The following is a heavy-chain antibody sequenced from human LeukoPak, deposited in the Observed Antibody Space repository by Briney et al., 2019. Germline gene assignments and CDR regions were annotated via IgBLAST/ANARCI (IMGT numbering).Heavy chain of an antibody. CDR3: ARNSVFGELYPSAFDY. Sequence: SETLSLTCTVSGGSISSYYWSWIRQPAGKGLEWIGRIYTSGSTNYNPSLKSRVTMSVDTSKNQFSLKLSSVTAADTAVYYCARNSVFGELYPSAFDYWGQGTLVTVSS. V-gene: IGHV4-4*07. CDR2: IYTSGST. CDR1: GGSISSYY. D-gene: IGHD3-10*02. J-gene: IGHJ4*02.